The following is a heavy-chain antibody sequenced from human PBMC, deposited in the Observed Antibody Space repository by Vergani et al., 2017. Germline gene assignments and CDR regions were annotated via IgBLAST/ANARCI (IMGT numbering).Heavy chain of an antibody. Sequence: QVQLVQSGAEVKKPGSSVKVSCKASGYTFTGYYMHWVRQAPGQGLEWMGWINPNSGGTNYAQKFQGRVTMTRDTSISTAYRELSRLRSDDTAVYYWARGAGLAAAGTRTYYYYGMDVWGQGTTVTVSS. CDR2: INPNSGGT. CDR3: ARGAGLAAAGTRTYYYYGMDV. D-gene: IGHD6-13*01. V-gene: IGHV1-2*02. CDR1: GYTFTGYY. J-gene: IGHJ6*02.